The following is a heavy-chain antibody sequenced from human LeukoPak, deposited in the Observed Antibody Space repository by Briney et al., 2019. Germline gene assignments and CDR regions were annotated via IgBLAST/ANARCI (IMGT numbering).Heavy chain of an antibody. CDR1: GYSFTSYW. Sequence: GESLKISCRGSGYSFTSYWIAWVRQMPGKGLEWMGIIYPGDSDTRYSPSFQGQVTISADKSISTAYLQWSSLKASDTAMYYCARPGGLRLGELSVLRYWGQGTLVTVSS. V-gene: IGHV5-51*01. D-gene: IGHD3-16*02. J-gene: IGHJ4*02. CDR3: ARPGGLRLGELSVLRY. CDR2: IYPGDSDT.